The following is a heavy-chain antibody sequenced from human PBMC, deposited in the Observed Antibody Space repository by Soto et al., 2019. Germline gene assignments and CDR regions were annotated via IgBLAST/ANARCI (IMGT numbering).Heavy chain of an antibody. D-gene: IGHD3-3*01. J-gene: IGHJ6*01. Sequence: VRKAPGQGLEWMGWISAYNGNTNYAQKLQGRVTMTTDTSTSTAYVELRSLRSDDTAVYYCARRLRDFWSGYSPFQADDG. CDR2: ISAYNGNT. V-gene: IGHV1-18*01. CDR3: ARRLRDFWSGYSPFQADDG.